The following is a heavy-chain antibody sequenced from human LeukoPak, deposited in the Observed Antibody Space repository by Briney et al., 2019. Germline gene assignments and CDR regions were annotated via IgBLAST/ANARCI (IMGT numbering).Heavy chain of an antibody. V-gene: IGHV3-73*01. Sequence: SGGSLKLSCAASGFTFSGSAVHWVRQASGKGLEWIGRIRSKTNSYATAYAASVKGRFTISRDDSKNTAYLQMNSLKTEDTAVYYCTRINYDRSDYPHPFDYWGQGTLVTVSS. D-gene: IGHD3-22*01. CDR3: TRINYDRSDYPHPFDY. J-gene: IGHJ4*02. CDR1: GFTFSGSA. CDR2: IRSKTNSYAT.